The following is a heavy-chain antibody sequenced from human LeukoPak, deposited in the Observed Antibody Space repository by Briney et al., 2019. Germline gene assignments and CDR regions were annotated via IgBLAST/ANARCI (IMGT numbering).Heavy chain of an antibody. CDR2: ITTKRSNYAT. CDR1: GFTFSDSD. Sequence: GGSLRLSCAASGFTFSDSDIHWARQASGKGLEWVGRITTKRSNYATAYTASVKGRFTISRHDSENTAYLQMNSLKTEDTALYYCTTYRSGHYWGQGTLVTVSS. CDR3: TTYRSGHY. D-gene: IGHD6-19*01. J-gene: IGHJ4*02. V-gene: IGHV3-73*01.